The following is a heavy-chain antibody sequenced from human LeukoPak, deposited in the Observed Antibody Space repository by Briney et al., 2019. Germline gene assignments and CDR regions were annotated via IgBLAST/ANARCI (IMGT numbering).Heavy chain of an antibody. CDR2: TNVANDYT. CDR3: ARDDFSTYAGLNYFDY. J-gene: IGHJ4*02. D-gene: IGHD4-11*01. V-gene: IGHV1-3*01. CDR1: GYTFTHYA. Sequence: ASVKVSCKASGYTFTHYAVHWVRQAPGQRLEWMGRTNVANDYTESSQKFQDRFIITSDPSATTVYMELSSLRSEDTAVYYCARDDFSTYAGLNYFDYWGQGSLVTVSS.